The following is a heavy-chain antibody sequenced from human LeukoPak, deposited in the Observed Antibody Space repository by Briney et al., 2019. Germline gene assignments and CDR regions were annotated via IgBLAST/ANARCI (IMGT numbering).Heavy chain of an antibody. Sequence: ASVKVSCKASGYTFTGYYMHWVRQAPGQGLEWMGWINPSSGGTNYAQKFQGRVTMTRDTSISTAYMELSRLRSDDTAVYYCARDRYLRYYEFWSGYWGFAYWGQGTLVTVSS. D-gene: IGHD3-3*01. CDR3: ARDRYLRYYEFWSGYWGFAY. CDR1: GYTFTGYY. CDR2: INPSSGGT. J-gene: IGHJ4*02. V-gene: IGHV1-2*02.